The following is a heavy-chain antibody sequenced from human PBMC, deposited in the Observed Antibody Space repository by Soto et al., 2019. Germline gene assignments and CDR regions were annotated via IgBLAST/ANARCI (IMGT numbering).Heavy chain of an antibody. CDR1: GGSISSGGYY. V-gene: IGHV4-31*03. D-gene: IGHD5-18*01. CDR2: IYYSGST. J-gene: IGHJ3*02. CDR3: ARDGSYGPDDAFDI. Sequence: SETLSLTCTVSGGSISSGGYYWSWIRQHPGKGLEWIGYIYYSGSTYYNPSLKSRVTISVDTSKNQFSLKLSSVTAADTAVYYCARDGSYGPDDAFDIWGQGTMVTVSS.